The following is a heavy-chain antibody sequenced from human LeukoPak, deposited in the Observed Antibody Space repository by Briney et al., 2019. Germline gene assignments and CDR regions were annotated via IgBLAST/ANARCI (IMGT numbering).Heavy chain of an antibody. Sequence: ASVKVSCKASGYTFTGYYMHWVRQAPGHGLEWMGRINPNSGGTNYAQKLQGRVTMTRDTSISTAYMELSRLRSDDTAVYYCAREAGYNWNDDLDYWGQGTLVTVSS. J-gene: IGHJ4*02. CDR3: AREAGYNWNDDLDY. CDR1: GYTFTGYY. V-gene: IGHV1-2*06. CDR2: INPNSGGT. D-gene: IGHD1-1*01.